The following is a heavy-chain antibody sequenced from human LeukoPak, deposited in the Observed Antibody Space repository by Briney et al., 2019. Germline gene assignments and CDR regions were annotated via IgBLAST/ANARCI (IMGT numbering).Heavy chain of an antibody. CDR2: IYYSGST. Sequence: SETLSLTCTVSGGSISSGGYYWSWIRQHPGKGLEWIGYIYYSGSTYYNPSLKSRVTISVDTSKNQFSLKLSSVTAADTAVYYCARERWLQRMGFDHWGQGTLVTVSS. J-gene: IGHJ4*02. CDR3: ARERWLQRMGFDH. CDR1: GGSISSGGYY. D-gene: IGHD5-24*01. V-gene: IGHV4-31*03.